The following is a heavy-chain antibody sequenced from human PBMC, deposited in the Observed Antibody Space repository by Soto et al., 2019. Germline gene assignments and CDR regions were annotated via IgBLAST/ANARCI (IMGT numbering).Heavy chain of an antibody. Sequence: SETLSLTCTVSGGYVSSGSYNWNWIRQPPGRGLQWIGYISNSGSTNYHPSLKSRVTISLDTSKNQFSLRLSSVTAADTAVYFCARDSLYXYDSAAYFHHYYYGLDVWGQGTTVTVSS. CDR3: ARDSLYXYDSAAYFHHYYYGLDV. CDR2: ISNSGST. J-gene: IGHJ6*02. V-gene: IGHV4-61*01. D-gene: IGHD3-22*01. CDR1: GGYVSSGSYN.